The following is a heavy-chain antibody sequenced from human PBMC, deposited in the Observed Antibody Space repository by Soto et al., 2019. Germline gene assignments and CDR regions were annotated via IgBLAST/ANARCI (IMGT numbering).Heavy chain of an antibody. J-gene: IGHJ3*02. CDR3: ARKPTGIGLDI. V-gene: IGHV1-18*01. CDR2: ISVYNGDT. CDR1: GHTPTRHG. D-gene: IGHD6-13*01. Sequence: ASVKVSCKASGHTPTRHGFSWVRQAPGQGLEWMGWISVYNGDTNYSPSLQGRVTLTTDTSTSTVYMELRSLRSDDTAVYYCARKPTGIGLDIWGQGTMGTVSS.